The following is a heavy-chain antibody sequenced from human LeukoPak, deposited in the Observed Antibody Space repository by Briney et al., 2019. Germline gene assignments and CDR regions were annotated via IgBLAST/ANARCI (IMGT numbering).Heavy chain of an antibody. J-gene: IGHJ4*02. CDR2: ISYDGSNK. D-gene: IGHD3-10*01. CDR1: GFTFSSYG. Sequence: GGSLRLSCAASGFTFSSYGMHWVRQAPGKGLEWVAVISYDGSNKYYADSVKGRFTISRDNSKNTLYLQMNSLRAEDTAVYYCAESAQVSTVLLWFGGLLTVSYWGQGTLVTVSS. CDR3: AESAQVSTVLLWFGGLLTVSY. V-gene: IGHV3-30*18.